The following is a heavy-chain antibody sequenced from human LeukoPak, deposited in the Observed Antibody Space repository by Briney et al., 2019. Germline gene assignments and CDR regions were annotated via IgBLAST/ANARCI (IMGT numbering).Heavy chain of an antibody. CDR1: GFTFSTYA. CDR2: ISGSAGYT. Sequence: PGGSLRLSCAASGFTFSTYAMTWVRQAPGKGLEWASAISGSAGYTYYADSVKGRFTISRDNSKNALYLQMNSLRAEDTAVYYCAKDRVQLGYWGKGTLVTVSS. J-gene: IGHJ4*02. D-gene: IGHD5-18*01. V-gene: IGHV3-23*01. CDR3: AKDRVQLGY.